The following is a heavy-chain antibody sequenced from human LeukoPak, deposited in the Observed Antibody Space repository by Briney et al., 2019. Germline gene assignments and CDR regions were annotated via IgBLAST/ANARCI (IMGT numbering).Heavy chain of an antibody. CDR1: GYTFTSYW. CDR3: ARLGISSGVSYYYMDV. D-gene: IGHD3-10*01. V-gene: IGHV5-51*01. Sequence: GASVKVSCKTSGYTFTSYWIGWVRQMPGKGLEWMGIIYPGDSDTRYSPSFQGQVTISADKSISTAYLQWSSLKASDTAMYYCARLGISSGVSYYYMDVWGKGTTVTVSS. CDR2: IYPGDSDT. J-gene: IGHJ6*03.